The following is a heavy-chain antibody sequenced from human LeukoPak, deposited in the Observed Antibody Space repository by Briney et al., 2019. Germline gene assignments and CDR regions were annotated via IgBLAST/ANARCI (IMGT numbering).Heavy chain of an antibody. CDR2: ISSSGSTI. D-gene: IGHD3-22*01. V-gene: IGHV3-48*04. Sequence: GGSLRLSCAASGFTFSSYSMNWVRQAPGKGLEWVSYISSSGSTIYYADSVKGRFTISRDNAKNSLYLQMNSLRAEDTAVYYCASWGYSLDYWGQGTLVTVSS. CDR1: GFTFSSYS. CDR3: ASWGYSLDY. J-gene: IGHJ4*02.